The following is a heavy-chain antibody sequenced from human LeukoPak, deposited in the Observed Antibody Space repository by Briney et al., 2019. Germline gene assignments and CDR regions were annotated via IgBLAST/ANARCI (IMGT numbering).Heavy chain of an antibody. CDR3: ARSGPTYYDILTGDFYYYYYMDV. D-gene: IGHD3-9*01. J-gene: IGHJ6*03. CDR1: GGSFSGYY. Sequence: PSETLSLTCAVYGGSFSGYYWNWIRQSPGKGLEWIGKIDHSGSTNYNPSLKSRVTISVDTSKNQFSLKLSSVTAADTAVYYCARSGPTYYDILTGDFYYYYYMDVWGKGTTVTISS. V-gene: IGHV4-34*01. CDR2: IDHSGST.